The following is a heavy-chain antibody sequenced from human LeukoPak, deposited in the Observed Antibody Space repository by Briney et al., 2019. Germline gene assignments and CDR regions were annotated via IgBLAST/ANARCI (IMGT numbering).Heavy chain of an antibody. CDR2: IYATGST. D-gene: IGHD6-13*01. CDR3: ARAPAGSSKYEY. CDR1: GGSISSYS. V-gene: IGHV4-4*07. Sequence: PSETLSLTCDVSGGSISSYSRTWIRQPAGKGLEWIGRIYATGSTNFNPSLKSRVTMSVDTSKSQFSLNLSSVTAADTAVYYCARAPAGSSKYEYWGQGILVTVSS. J-gene: IGHJ4*02.